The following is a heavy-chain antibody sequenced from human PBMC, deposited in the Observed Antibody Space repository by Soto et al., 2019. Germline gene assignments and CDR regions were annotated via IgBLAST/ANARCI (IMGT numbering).Heavy chain of an antibody. CDR3: AHRDYDILTVTPNAFDI. J-gene: IGHJ3*02. D-gene: IGHD3-9*01. CDR1: GFSLSTSGVG. Sequence: QITLKESGPTLVKPTQTLTLTCTFSGFSLSTSGVGVGWIRQPPGKALEWLALIYWDDDKRYSPSLKSRLTITKDTSKNQVVLTMTNMDPVDTATYYCAHRDYDILTVTPNAFDIWGQGTMVTVSS. V-gene: IGHV2-5*02. CDR2: IYWDDDK.